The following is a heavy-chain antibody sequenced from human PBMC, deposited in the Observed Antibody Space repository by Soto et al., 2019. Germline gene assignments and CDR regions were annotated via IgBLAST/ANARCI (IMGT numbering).Heavy chain of an antibody. CDR2: INAGNGNT. Sequence: QVQLVQSGAEVKKPGASVKVSCKASGYTFTSYAMHWVRQAPGQRLEWMGWINAGNGNTKYSQKCQGRVTITRDTSACTADMELSSLRSEDTAVYYCARILGSSWEYYYYYYGMDVWGQGTTVTVSS. CDR1: GYTFTSYA. D-gene: IGHD6-13*01. CDR3: ARILGSSWEYYYYYYGMDV. V-gene: IGHV1-3*01. J-gene: IGHJ6*02.